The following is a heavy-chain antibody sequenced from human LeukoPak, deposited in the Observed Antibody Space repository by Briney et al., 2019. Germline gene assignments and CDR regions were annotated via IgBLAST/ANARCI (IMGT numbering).Heavy chain of an antibody. CDR3: ARSPPPYSSGWYYFDY. Sequence: LGESLKISCKGSGYSFTSYWIGWVRQMPGKGLEWMGIIYPGDSDTRYSPSFQGQVTISADKSISTAYLQWSSLKASDTAMYYCARSPPPYSSGWYYFDYWGQGTLVTVSS. V-gene: IGHV5-51*01. CDR2: IYPGDSDT. CDR1: GYSFTSYW. D-gene: IGHD6-19*01. J-gene: IGHJ4*02.